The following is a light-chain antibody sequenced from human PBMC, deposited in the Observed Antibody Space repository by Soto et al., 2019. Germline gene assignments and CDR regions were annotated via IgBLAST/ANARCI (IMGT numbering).Light chain of an antibody. CDR3: SSYTSSSTVV. J-gene: IGLJ2*01. V-gene: IGLV2-14*01. Sequence: QSALTQPASVSGSPGQSITISCTGTSSDGDSVSWYQQHPGKAPKLIIYEVTNRPSGVSNRFSGSKSDYTASLTISGLQAEDEADYYCSSYTSSSTVVFGGGTKLTVL. CDR1: SSDGDS. CDR2: EVT.